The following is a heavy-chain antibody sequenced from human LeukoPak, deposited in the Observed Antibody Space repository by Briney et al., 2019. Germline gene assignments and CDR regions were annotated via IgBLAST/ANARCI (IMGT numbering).Heavy chain of an antibody. CDR1: GFTFSGYG. D-gene: IGHD3-9*01. CDR2: TSFDGSNK. J-gene: IGHJ4*02. V-gene: IGHV3-30*18. CDR3: AKDWDILTGFPPDY. Sequence: GGSLRLSCAASGFTFSGYGMHWVRQAPGKGLEWVASTSFDGSNKYHADSVQGRFTISRDNSKNILYLQMNSLRAEDTAMYYCAKDWDILTGFPPDYWGQGTLVTVSS.